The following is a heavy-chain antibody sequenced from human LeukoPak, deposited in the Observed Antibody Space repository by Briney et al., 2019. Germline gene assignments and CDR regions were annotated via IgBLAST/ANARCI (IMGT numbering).Heavy chain of an antibody. Sequence: KPGGSLRLSCAASGFTFSSYSMNWVRQAPGKGLEWVSSISSSSSYIDYADSVKGRFTISRDNAKNSLYLQMNSLRAEDTAVYYCAKEGGSSWYDYWGQGTLVTVSS. CDR3: AKEGGSSWYDY. CDR2: ISSSSSYI. D-gene: IGHD6-13*01. V-gene: IGHV3-21*04. CDR1: GFTFSSYS. J-gene: IGHJ4*02.